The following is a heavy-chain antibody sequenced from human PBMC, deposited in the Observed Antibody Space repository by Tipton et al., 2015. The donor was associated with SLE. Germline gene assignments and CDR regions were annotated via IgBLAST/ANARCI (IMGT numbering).Heavy chain of an antibody. CDR1: GFTFSSYA. D-gene: IGHD4-17*01. CDR3: ATTVTTWGAFDI. Sequence: SLRLSCAASGFTFSSYAMSWVRQAPGKGLEWVSVIYSGGSTYYAGSVKGRFTISRDNSKNTLYLQMDILRADDTAVYYCATTVTTWGAFDIWGQGTKVTVSS. J-gene: IGHJ3*02. V-gene: IGHV3-23*03. CDR2: IYSGGST.